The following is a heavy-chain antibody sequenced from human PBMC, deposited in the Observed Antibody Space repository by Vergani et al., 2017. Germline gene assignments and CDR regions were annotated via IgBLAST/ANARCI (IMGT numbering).Heavy chain of an antibody. J-gene: IGHJ4*02. CDR1: GFTFTSSA. CDR2: IVVGSGNT. D-gene: IGHD3-3*01. Sequence: QMQLVQSGPEVKKPGTSVKFSCKASGFTFTSSAMQWVRQARGQRLEWIGWIVVGSGNTNYAQKFQERVTMTTDTSTSTAYMELRSLRSDDTAVYYCARVGRFLEWFRDYWGQGTLVTVSS. V-gene: IGHV1-58*02. CDR3: ARVGRFLEWFRDY.